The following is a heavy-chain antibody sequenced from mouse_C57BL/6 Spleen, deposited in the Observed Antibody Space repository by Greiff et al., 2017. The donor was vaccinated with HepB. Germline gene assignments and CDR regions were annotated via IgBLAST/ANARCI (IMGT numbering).Heavy chain of an antibody. Sequence: EVQVVESGGDLVKPGGSLKLSCAASGFTFSSYGMSWVRQTPDKRLEWVATISSGGSYTYYPDSVKGRFTISRDNAKNTLYLQMSSLKSEDTAMYYCARQGYGYDDGSSAMDYWGQGTSVTVSS. J-gene: IGHJ4*01. CDR3: ARQGYGYDDGSSAMDY. V-gene: IGHV5-6*01. CDR1: GFTFSSYG. D-gene: IGHD2-2*01. CDR2: ISSGGSYT.